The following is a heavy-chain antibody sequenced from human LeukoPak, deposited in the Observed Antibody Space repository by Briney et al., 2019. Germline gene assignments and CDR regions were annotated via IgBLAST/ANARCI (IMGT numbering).Heavy chain of an antibody. D-gene: IGHD4-17*01. V-gene: IGHV3-73*01. CDR1: GLTFSSYE. J-gene: IGHJ6*03. Sequence: GGSLRLSCEASGLTFSSYEMNWVRQASGKGLEWVGRIRSKANSYATAYAASVKGRFTISRDDSKNTAYLQMNSLKTEDTAVYYCTSAVTMDWGSDAYYMDVWGKGTTVTVSS. CDR3: TSAVTMDWGSDAYYMDV. CDR2: IRSKANSYAT.